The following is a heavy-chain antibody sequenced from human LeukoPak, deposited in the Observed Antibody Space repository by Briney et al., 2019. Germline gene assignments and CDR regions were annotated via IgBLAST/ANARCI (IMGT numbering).Heavy chain of an antibody. Sequence: ASVKVSCKASGYTFTGYYMHWVRQAPGQGLEWMGWINPNSGGTNYAQKFQGRVTMTRDTSISTAYMELSRLRSDDTAVYYCARERTLTSCYYYWGQGTLVTVSS. CDR3: ARERTLTSCYYY. CDR2: INPNSGGT. CDR1: GYTFTGYY. D-gene: IGHD2-15*01. J-gene: IGHJ4*02. V-gene: IGHV1-2*02.